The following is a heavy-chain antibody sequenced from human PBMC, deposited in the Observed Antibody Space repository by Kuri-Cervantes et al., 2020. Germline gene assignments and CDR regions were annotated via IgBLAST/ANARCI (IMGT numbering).Heavy chain of an antibody. J-gene: IGHJ1*01. CDR1: GYTFTSYY. Sequence: ASVKVSCKASGYTFTSYYMHWVRQAPGQGLEWMGIINPSGGSTSYAQKFQGRVTMARDTSTSTVYMELSSLRAEDTAVYYCARGAAPEYFQHWGQGTLVTVSS. CDR2: INPSGGST. V-gene: IGHV1-46*01. D-gene: IGHD2-15*01. CDR3: ARGAAPEYFQH.